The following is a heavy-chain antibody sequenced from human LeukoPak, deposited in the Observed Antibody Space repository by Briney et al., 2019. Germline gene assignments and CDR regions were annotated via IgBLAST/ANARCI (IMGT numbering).Heavy chain of an antibody. CDR2: ISDSGGSI. CDR1: GFTFNRFE. Sequence: GGSLRLSCEASGFTFNRFEMNWVRQAPGKGLEWVSYISDSGGSISYADSVKGRFTASRDNAKNSIYLQMNSLRVEDTAVYFCVRGYSSGAHFDCWGQGALVIVSS. V-gene: IGHV3-48*03. J-gene: IGHJ4*02. CDR3: VRGYSSGAHFDC. D-gene: IGHD5-18*01.